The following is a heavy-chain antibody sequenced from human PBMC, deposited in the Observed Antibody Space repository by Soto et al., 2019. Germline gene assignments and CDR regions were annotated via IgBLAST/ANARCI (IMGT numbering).Heavy chain of an antibody. Sequence: ASVKVSCKXSGYTFTGYYMHWVRQAPGQGLEWMGWINPNSGGTNYAQKFQGRVTMTRDTSISTAYMELSRLRSDDTAVYYCARPGLQQLVRIDYYYYGMGVWGQGTTVTV. J-gene: IGHJ6*02. CDR3: ARPGLQQLVRIDYYYYGMGV. D-gene: IGHD6-13*01. CDR1: GYTFTGYY. CDR2: INPNSGGT. V-gene: IGHV1-2*02.